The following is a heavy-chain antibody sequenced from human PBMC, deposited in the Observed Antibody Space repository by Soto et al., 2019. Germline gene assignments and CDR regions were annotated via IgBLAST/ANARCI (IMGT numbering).Heavy chain of an antibody. CDR1: GFTFSSYG. CDR2: IWYDGSNK. D-gene: IGHD3-22*01. J-gene: IGHJ6*04. V-gene: IGHV3-33*01. CDR3: ARSLFLYDSSGYIGHQSMDV. Sequence: GGSLRLSCAASGFTFSSYGMHWVRQAPGKGLEWVAVIWYDGSNKYYADSVKGRFTISRDNSKNTLYLQMNSLRAEDTAVYYCARSLFLYDSSGYIGHQSMDVWGTGSTVTVSS.